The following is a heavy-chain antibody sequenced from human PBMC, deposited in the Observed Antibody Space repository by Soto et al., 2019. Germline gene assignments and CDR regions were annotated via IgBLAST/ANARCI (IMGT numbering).Heavy chain of an antibody. Sequence: PSETLSLTCTVSGGSISGYFWSWIRQPPGKGLEWIGYTHYSGSTNYSPSLKSRVTMSVDTSKNQFSLRLSSVTSADTAVYFCARDKTGTTLNYYFGMDVWGQGTTVT. J-gene: IGHJ6*02. CDR3: ARDKTGTTLNYYFGMDV. CDR2: THYSGST. D-gene: IGHD1-7*01. CDR1: GGSISGYF. V-gene: IGHV4-59*01.